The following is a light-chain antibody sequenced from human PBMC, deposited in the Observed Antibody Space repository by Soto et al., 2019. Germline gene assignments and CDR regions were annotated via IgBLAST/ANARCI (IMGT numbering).Light chain of an antibody. CDR1: QSISSW. CDR2: DAS. V-gene: IGKV1-5*01. CDR3: QQSELT. J-gene: IGKJ4*01. Sequence: DIPMTQSPSTLSASVGDRVTITCRASQSISSWLAWYQQKPGKAPKLLIYDASSLESGVPSRFSGSGSGTEFTLTISSLQPDDFATYYCQQSELTFGGGTKVEIK.